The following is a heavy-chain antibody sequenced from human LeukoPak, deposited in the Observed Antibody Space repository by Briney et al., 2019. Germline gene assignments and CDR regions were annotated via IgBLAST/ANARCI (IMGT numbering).Heavy chain of an antibody. D-gene: IGHD2-21*02. CDR2: ISGSGGST. Sequence: GGSLRLSCAASGFTFSSYAMSWVRQAPGKGLEWVSAISGSGGSTYYADSVKGRFTISRDNARNTLYLQMNSLRAEDTAVYYCARDGFLGPVTAYLDYWGQGTPVTVSS. J-gene: IGHJ4*02. V-gene: IGHV3-23*01. CDR3: ARDGFLGPVTAYLDY. CDR1: GFTFSSYA.